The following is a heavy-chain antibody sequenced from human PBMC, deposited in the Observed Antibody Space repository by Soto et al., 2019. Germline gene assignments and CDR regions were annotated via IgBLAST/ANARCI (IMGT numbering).Heavy chain of an antibody. CDR2: IYYSGST. D-gene: IGHD1-1*01. Sequence: PSETLSLTCTVSGGSISSYYWSWIRQPPGKGLEWIGYIYYSGSTNYNPSLKSRVTISVDTSKNQFSLKLSSVTAADTAVYYCARFPRYNLDYYYYYGMDVWGQGTTVTVSS. V-gene: IGHV4-59*01. J-gene: IGHJ6*02. CDR1: GGSISSYY. CDR3: ARFPRYNLDYYYYYGMDV.